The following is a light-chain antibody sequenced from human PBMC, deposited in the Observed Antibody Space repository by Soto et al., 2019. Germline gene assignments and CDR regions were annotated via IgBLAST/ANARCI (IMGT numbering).Light chain of an antibody. V-gene: IGKV3-15*01. J-gene: IGKJ2*01. CDR3: QQGHNWPLT. CDR2: GAS. CDR1: QSINSE. Sequence: EIVMTQSPATLSLSPGERAALSCRASQSINSELDWYQQKPGQPPRLLIYGASTRATGVPARFTGSESGSEFTLTISGLQSEDFADYYCQQGHNWPLTFGQGTRLEI.